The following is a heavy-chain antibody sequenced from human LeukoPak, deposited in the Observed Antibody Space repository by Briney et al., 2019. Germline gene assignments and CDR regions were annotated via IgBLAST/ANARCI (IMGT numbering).Heavy chain of an antibody. V-gene: IGHV4-61*02. CDR3: ARERWDPYYYYYYMDV. Sequence: PSETLSLTCTVSGGSISSGSYYWRWIRQPAGKGLEWIGRIYTSGSTNYNPSLNSRVTISVDTSKNQFSLKLSSVTAADTAVYYCARERWDPYYYYYYMDVWGKGTTVTISS. D-gene: IGHD1-26*01. CDR1: GGSISSGSYY. CDR2: IYTSGST. J-gene: IGHJ6*03.